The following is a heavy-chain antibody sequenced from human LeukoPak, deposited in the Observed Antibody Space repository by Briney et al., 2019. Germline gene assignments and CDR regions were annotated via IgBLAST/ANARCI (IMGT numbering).Heavy chain of an antibody. D-gene: IGHD1-1*01. CDR1: GFTFSSYA. Sequence: PGGSLRLSCAASGFTFSSYAMSWVRQAPGKGLEWVSAISGSGGSTYYADSVKGRFTISRDNSKNTLYLQMNSLRAEDTAVYYCTTDPPRTGGRYMAVWGKGTTVTVSS. J-gene: IGHJ6*03. CDR2: ISGSGGST. V-gene: IGHV3-23*01. CDR3: TTDPPRTGGRYMAV.